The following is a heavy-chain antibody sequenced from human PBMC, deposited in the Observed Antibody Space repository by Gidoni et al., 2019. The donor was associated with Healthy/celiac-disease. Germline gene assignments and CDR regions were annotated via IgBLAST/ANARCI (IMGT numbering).Heavy chain of an antibody. CDR3: AKDRNVDTAFYYYYGMDV. Sequence: QVQLVESGGGVVQPGRSLRLSCAASGFTFSSYGMHWVRQAPGKGLEWVAVISYDGSNKYYADSVKGRFTISRDNSKNTLYLQMNSLRAEDTAVYYCAKDRNVDTAFYYYYGMDVWGQGTTVTVSS. CDR2: ISYDGSNK. V-gene: IGHV3-30*18. CDR1: GFTFSSYG. J-gene: IGHJ6*02. D-gene: IGHD5-18*01.